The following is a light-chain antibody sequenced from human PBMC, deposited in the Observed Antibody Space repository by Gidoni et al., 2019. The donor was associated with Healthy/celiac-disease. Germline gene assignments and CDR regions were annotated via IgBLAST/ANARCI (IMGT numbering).Light chain of an antibody. CDR3: SSYTRSSDVV. J-gene: IGLJ2*01. Sequence: QSALTQPASVSGSPGQSITMSCTGTSSDVGGYNYVSWYQQHPGKAPKVMIYEVSNRPSGVSNRFSGSKSGNTASLTISGLQAEDEADYYCSSYTRSSDVVFGGGTKLTVL. CDR2: EVS. CDR1: SSDVGGYNY. V-gene: IGLV2-14*01.